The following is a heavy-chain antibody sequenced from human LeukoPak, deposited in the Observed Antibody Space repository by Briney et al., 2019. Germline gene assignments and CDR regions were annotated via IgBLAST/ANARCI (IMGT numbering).Heavy chain of an antibody. CDR3: ARDGDYSNYYYYMDV. Sequence: GASVKVSCKASGYTLTNYGISWVRQAPGQGLEWMGWISANNGNTNYAQKFQGRVTMTTDTATSTAYMELRSLRSDDTAVYYCARDGDYSNYYYYMDVWGKGTTVTISS. D-gene: IGHD4-17*01. V-gene: IGHV1-18*01. CDR2: ISANNGNT. J-gene: IGHJ6*03. CDR1: GYTLTNYG.